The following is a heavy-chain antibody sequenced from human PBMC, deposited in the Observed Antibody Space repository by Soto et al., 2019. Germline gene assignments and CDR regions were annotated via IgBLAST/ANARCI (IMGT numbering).Heavy chain of an antibody. J-gene: IGHJ5*02. D-gene: IGHD3-22*01. CDR1: GGTFSSYA. V-gene: IGHV1-69*13. Sequence: SVKVSCKASGGTFSSYAISWVRQAPGQGLEWMGGIIPIFGTANYAQKFQGRVTITADESTSTAYMELSSLRSEDTAVYYCARAILEPYYYDSSRAWFDPWGQGTLVTVSS. CDR3: ARAILEPYYYDSSRAWFDP. CDR2: IIPIFGTA.